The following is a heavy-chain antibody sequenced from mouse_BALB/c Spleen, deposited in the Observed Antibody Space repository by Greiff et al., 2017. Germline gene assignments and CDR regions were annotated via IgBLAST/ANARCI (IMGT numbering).Heavy chain of an antibody. D-gene: IGHD2-10*01. CDR3: ARRGAAYYGNEGFAY. V-gene: IGHV1-54*01. CDR2: INPGSGGT. J-gene: IGHJ3*01. Sequence: QVQLQQSGAELVRPGTSVKVSCKASGYAFTNYLIEWVKQRPGQGLEWIGVINPGSGGTNYNEKFKGKATLTADKSSSTAYMQLSSLTSDDSAVYFCARRGAAYYGNEGFAYWGQGTLVTVSA. CDR1: GYAFTNYL.